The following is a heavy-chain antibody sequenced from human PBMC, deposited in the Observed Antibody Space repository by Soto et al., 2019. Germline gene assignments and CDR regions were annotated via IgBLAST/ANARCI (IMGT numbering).Heavy chain of an antibody. CDR2: IIPILGIA. V-gene: IGHV1-69*02. CDR3: AGSEPYCSSTSCYTGWFDP. CDR1: GGTFSSYT. J-gene: IGHJ5*02. Sequence: QVQLVQSGAEVKKPGSSVKVSCKASGGTFSSYTISWVRQAPGQGLEWMGRIIPILGIANYAQKFQGSVTITGDKSACTAYMELSSLRSEDRAVYYCAGSEPYCSSTSCYTGWFDPWGQGTLVTVSS. D-gene: IGHD2-2*02.